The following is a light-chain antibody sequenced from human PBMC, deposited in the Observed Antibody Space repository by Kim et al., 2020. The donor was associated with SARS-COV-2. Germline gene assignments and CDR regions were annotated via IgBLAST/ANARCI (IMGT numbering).Light chain of an antibody. CDR3: QQSYSTPFT. CDR2: AAS. CDR1: QSIDTY. J-gene: IGKJ4*01. Sequence: DIQMTQSPSSLSAFVGDRVTITCRASQSIDTYLNWYQQKPGKAPKLLIFAASSLQSGVPSRLSGSGSGTDFTLTISSLQPEDFATYYCQQSYSTPFTFGGGTKVDIK. V-gene: IGKV1-39*01.